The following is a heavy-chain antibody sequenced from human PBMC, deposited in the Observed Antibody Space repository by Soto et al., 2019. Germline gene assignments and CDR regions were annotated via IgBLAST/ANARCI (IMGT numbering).Heavy chain of an antibody. V-gene: IGHV3-23*01. CDR2: ISTTGGST. CDR3: ARPDGATYNFRY. CDR1: GFTFNAYS. J-gene: IGHJ4*02. Sequence: DVQLLESGGRLVQPGGSLRLSCAASGFTFNAYSLSWVRQAPGKGLEWVSAISTTGGSTYYADSVKGRFTISRDNSQNTLSLQMNSLRAEDTGVYYCARPDGATYNFRYWGQGTLVTVSS. D-gene: IGHD1-1*01.